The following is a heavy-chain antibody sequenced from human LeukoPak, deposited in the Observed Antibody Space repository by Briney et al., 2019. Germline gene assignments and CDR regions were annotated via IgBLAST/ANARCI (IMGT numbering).Heavy chain of an antibody. V-gene: IGHV3-30*02. CDR3: ARDGFDAGIYFDY. CDR1: GFIFSNYA. D-gene: IGHD3-9*01. CDR2: IRYDGSIK. Sequence: PGGSLRLSCAASGFIFSNYAMHWVRQAPGKGLEWVTFIRYDGSIKYYAESVKGRFTISRDNSKNTLYLQMNSLRAEDTAVYYCARDGFDAGIYFDYWGQGALVTVSS. J-gene: IGHJ4*02.